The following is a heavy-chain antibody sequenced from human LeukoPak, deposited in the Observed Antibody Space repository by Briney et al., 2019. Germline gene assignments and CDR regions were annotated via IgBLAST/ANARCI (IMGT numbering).Heavy chain of an antibody. CDR2: IIVTHSGKT. Sequence: SETPSLTRAVSGGSFSVYYWTCFRQPPGKGLEWIGQIIVTHSGKTIYNPSLKSRVTISVDTSKNQFSLNLSSVTAADTAVYYCARRLGSNFAYWSQGALVTVSS. J-gene: IGHJ4*02. CDR1: GGSFSVYY. V-gene: IGHV4-34*12. CDR3: ARRLGSNFAY. D-gene: IGHD2/OR15-2a*01.